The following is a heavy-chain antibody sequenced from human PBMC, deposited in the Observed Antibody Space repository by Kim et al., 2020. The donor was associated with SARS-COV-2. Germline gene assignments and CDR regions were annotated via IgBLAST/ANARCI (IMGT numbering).Heavy chain of an antibody. D-gene: IGHD4-17*01. CDR2: IYYSGST. CDR3: VRTTHGSAVFWFDP. CDR1: GGSISSGGYY. J-gene: IGHJ5*02. Sequence: SETLSLTCTVSGGSISSGGYYWSWIRQHPGKGLEWIGYIYYSGSTYYNPSLKSRVTISVDTSKNQFSLKLSSVTAADTAVYYCVRTTHGSAVFWFDPWGQGTLVTVSS. V-gene: IGHV4-31*03.